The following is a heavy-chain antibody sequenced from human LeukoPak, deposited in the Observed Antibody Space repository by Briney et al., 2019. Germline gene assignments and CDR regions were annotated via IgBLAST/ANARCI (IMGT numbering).Heavy chain of an antibody. CDR2: IYYSGST. D-gene: IGHD2-15*01. V-gene: IGHV4-59*01. J-gene: IGHJ4*02. Sequence: SETLSLTCTVSGGSISSYYWSWIRQPPGKGLEWIGYIYYSGSTNYNPSLKSRVTISVDTSKNQFSLKLSSVTAADTAVYYCARGHKGLGYCSGGSCQSYFDYWGQGTLVTVSS. CDR1: GGSISSYY. CDR3: ARGHKGLGYCSGGSCQSYFDY.